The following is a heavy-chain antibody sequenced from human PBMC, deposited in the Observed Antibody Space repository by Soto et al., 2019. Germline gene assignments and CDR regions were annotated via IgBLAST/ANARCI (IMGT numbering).Heavy chain of an antibody. D-gene: IGHD2-15*01. Sequence: QVQLVESGGGVGQPGRSLRLSCAASGFTFSRYGMHWVRQAPGKGLEWVAVIWYDGSNEYYGDSVKGRFTISRDNSRNTLFLQKNSLRVEDTALYFCARGRGRSLYGMDVWGRGTTVTVSS. CDR3: ARGRGRSLYGMDV. CDR1: GFTFSRYG. CDR2: IWYDGSNE. J-gene: IGHJ6*02. V-gene: IGHV3-33*01.